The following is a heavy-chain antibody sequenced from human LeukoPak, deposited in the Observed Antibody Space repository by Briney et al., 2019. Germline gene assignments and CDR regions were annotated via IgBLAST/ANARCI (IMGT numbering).Heavy chain of an antibody. Sequence: SETLSLTCTVSGGSISSYYWSWIRQPPGKGLEWIGYIYYSGSTNYNPSLKSRVTISVDTSKNQLSLKLSSVTAADTAVYYCARDIASNWFDPWGQGTLVTVSS. CDR3: ARDIASNWFDP. CDR1: GGSISSYY. D-gene: IGHD2-21*01. J-gene: IGHJ5*02. CDR2: IYYSGST. V-gene: IGHV4-59*01.